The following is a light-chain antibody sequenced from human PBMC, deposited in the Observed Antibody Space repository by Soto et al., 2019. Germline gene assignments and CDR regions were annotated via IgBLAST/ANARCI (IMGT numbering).Light chain of an antibody. Sequence: EIVLTQSPGTLSLSPGERATLSCRASQSVSNSYLAWYQQKPGQAPRLLIYGASSRATGIPDRFSGSGSGTDFNLTISRLEPEDFAVYYCQQYGSSPRTFGQGTKVEIK. V-gene: IGKV3-20*01. J-gene: IGKJ1*01. CDR3: QQYGSSPRT. CDR1: QSVSNSY. CDR2: GAS.